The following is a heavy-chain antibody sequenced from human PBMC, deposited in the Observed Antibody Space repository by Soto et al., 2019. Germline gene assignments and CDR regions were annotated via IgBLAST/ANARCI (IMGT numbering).Heavy chain of an antibody. D-gene: IGHD6-13*01. V-gene: IGHV3-23*01. Sequence: EVQLLESGGGLVEPGGSLRLSCAASGFTFSSYAMSWVRQAPGKGLEWVSAISGSGGSTYYADSVKGRFTISRDNSKNTLYVQMESLRAEDRAVYYCEERSSWYDRVDYWGQGTLVTVS. CDR1: GFTFSSYA. CDR3: EERSSWYDRVDY. CDR2: ISGSGGST. J-gene: IGHJ4*02.